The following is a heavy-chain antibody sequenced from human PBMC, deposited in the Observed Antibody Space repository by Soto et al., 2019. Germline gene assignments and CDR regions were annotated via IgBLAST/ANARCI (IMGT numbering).Heavy chain of an antibody. CDR1: GYTLTELS. J-gene: IGHJ6*02. V-gene: IGHV1-24*01. CDR2: FDPEDGET. CDR3: ATVTKTAPGYYYYYAMDV. Sequence: ASVKVSCKVSGYTLTELSMHWVRQAPGKGLEWMGGFDPEDGETIYAQKFQGRVTMTEDTSTDTAYMELSSLRSEDTAVYYCATVTKTAPGYYYYYAMDVWGQGTTVTVSS. D-gene: IGHD5-18*01.